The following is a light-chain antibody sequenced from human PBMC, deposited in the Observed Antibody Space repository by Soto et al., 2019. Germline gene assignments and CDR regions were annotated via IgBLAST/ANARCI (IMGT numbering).Light chain of an antibody. Sequence: DVVLTQSPLSLPVTLGQPASISCRSSLSLVYSDGNTYLSWFQQRPGQSPRRLIYKVSNRDSGVPDRFSGSGSATDFTLKISRVEAVDVWFYYCLQPPPCPRPFSQGPNVDIK. CDR2: KVS. J-gene: IGKJ1*01. V-gene: IGKV2-30*01. CDR3: LQPPPCPRP. CDR1: LSLVYSDGNTY.